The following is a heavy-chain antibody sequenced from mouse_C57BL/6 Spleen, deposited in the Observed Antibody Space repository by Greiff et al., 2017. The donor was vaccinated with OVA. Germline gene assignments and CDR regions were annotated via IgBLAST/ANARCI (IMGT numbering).Heavy chain of an antibody. J-gene: IGHJ4*01. Sequence: VQLQQPGAELVKPGASVTLSCKASGYTFTSYWMHWVKQRPGQGLEWIGMIQPNSGSTNYNEKFKNKATLTVDKSSSTAYMQLSSLTSEDSAVYYCARGGYRDYAMDYWGQGTSVTVSS. D-gene: IGHD2-2*01. CDR2: IQPNSGST. V-gene: IGHV1-64*01. CDR1: GYTFTSYW. CDR3: ARGGYRDYAMDY.